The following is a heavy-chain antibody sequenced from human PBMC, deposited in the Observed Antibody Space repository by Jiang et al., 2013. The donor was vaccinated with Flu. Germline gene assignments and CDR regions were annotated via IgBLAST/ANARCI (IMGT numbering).Heavy chain of an antibody. CDR1: GGSISSSSYY. V-gene: IGHV4-39*01. J-gene: IGHJ4*02. Sequence: PGLVKPSETLSLTCTVSGGSISSSSYYWGWIRQPPGKGLEWIGSIYYSGSTYYNPSLKSRVTISVDTSKNQFSLKLSSVTAADTAVYYCDGRIFDWLLESHYWGQGTLVTVSS. CDR2: IYYSGST. D-gene: IGHD3-9*01. CDR3: DGRIFDWLLESHY.